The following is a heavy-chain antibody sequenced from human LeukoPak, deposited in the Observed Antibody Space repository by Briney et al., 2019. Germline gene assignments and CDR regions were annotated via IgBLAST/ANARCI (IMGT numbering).Heavy chain of an antibody. J-gene: IGHJ4*02. CDR3: ARAKWDCSSTSCALGDY. V-gene: IGHV3-21*01. Sequence: PGGSLRLSCAASGFTFSSYSMNWVRQAPGKGLEWVSSISSSSSYIYYADSVKGRFTISRDNAKNSLYLQMNSLRAEDTAVYYCARAKWDCSSTSCALGDYWGQGTLVTVSS. CDR1: GFTFSSYS. CDR2: ISSSSSYI. D-gene: IGHD2-2*01.